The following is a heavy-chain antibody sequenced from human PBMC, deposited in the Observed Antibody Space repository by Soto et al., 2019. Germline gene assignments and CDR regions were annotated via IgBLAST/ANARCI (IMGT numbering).Heavy chain of an antibody. Sequence: SQTLSLTCAISGDSVSSNSAAWNWIRQSPSRGLEWLGRTYYRSKWYNDYAVSVKSRITINPDTSKNQFSLQLNSVTPEDTAVYYCARALPQSLPNENAFDIWGQGTMVTVSS. CDR3: ARALPQSLPNENAFDI. J-gene: IGHJ3*02. V-gene: IGHV6-1*01. CDR2: TYYRSKWYN. CDR1: GDSVSSNSAA.